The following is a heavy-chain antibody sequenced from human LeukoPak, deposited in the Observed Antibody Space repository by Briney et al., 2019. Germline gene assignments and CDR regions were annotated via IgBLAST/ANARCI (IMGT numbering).Heavy chain of an antibody. V-gene: IGHV3-72*01. J-gene: IGHJ4*02. Sequence: QPGGSLRLSCAVSGFTFSDHYMDWVRQAPGKGLEWVGRTRNKANSYTTEYAASVKGRFTISRDDSRNSLCLQMNSLKTEDTAVYYCVRNYYYSGRYYYDYWGQGTLVTVSS. CDR2: TRNKANSYTT. D-gene: IGHD3-22*01. CDR3: VRNYYYSGRYYYDY. CDR1: GFTFSDHY.